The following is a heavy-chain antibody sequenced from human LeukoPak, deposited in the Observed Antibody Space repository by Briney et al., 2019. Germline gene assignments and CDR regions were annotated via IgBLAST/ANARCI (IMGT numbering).Heavy chain of an antibody. J-gene: IGHJ4*02. CDR1: GGSISSYY. CDR3: ARHGVWGSSYYFDY. Sequence: SETLSLTCTVSGGSISSYYWSWIRQPPGKGLEWIGYIYYSGSTNYNPSLKSRVTISVGTSKNQFSLKLSSVTAADTAVYYCARHGVWGSSYYFDYWGQGTLVTVSS. V-gene: IGHV4-59*08. CDR2: IYYSGST. D-gene: IGHD3-16*01.